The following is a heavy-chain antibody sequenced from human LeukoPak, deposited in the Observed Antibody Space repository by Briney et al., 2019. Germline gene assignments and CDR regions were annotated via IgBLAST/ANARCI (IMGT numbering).Heavy chain of an antibody. CDR1: GITLSDHY. CDR3: ARSRYGSVRYFDN. V-gene: IGHV3-72*01. D-gene: IGHD6-19*01. CDR2: SRNKVNGYTT. Sequence: GGSLRLSCAASGITLSDHYMDWVRQVPGKELEWVGRSRNKVNGYTTEYPASVKGRFTISRDDSNNSLYLQMNSLKTEDTAVYFCARSRYGSVRYFDNWGQGTLVTVSS. J-gene: IGHJ4*02.